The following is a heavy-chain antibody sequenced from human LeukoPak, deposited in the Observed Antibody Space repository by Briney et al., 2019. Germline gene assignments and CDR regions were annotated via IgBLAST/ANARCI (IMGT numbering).Heavy chain of an antibody. CDR1: GYTFTGYF. J-gene: IGHJ6*03. V-gene: IGHV1-2*02. D-gene: IGHD2-8*01. CDR3: ARNADIYNYYMDV. CDR2: INPNGGGP. Sequence: ASVKLSCNASGYTFTGYFIHWVRQAPGQRLEWMGWINPNGGGPNYSQKFQGRVTMTRDTSISTAYMELSRLRADDTAVYYSARNADIYNYYMDVWAKGTTVTVSS.